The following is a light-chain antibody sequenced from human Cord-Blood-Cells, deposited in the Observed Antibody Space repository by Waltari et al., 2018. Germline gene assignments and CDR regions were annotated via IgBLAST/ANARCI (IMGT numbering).Light chain of an antibody. J-gene: IGKJ1*01. CDR3: QQYGSSPRT. Sequence: EIVLTQSPGTLSLSPGDRATLSCRASQSVSSSYLAWYQQKPGQAPRLLIYGASSRATGIPDRFSGSGSGTDFTLTISRLEPEDFAVYYCQQYGSSPRTFGQGTEVEIK. CDR1: QSVSSSY. CDR2: GAS. V-gene: IGKV3-20*01.